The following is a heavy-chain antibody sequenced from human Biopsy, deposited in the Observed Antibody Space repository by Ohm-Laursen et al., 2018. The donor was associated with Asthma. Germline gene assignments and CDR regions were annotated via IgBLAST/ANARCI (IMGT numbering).Heavy chain of an antibody. CDR2: IKEDGSEK. CDR1: GFTFSTSW. D-gene: IGHD2-15*01. J-gene: IGHJ4*02. CDR3: ARDVDLRSVY. V-gene: IGHV3-7*05. Sequence: LSLTCAASGFTFSTSWMTRVRQAPGKGLEWVANIKEDGSEKNYVDSVKGRFTISRDNGKNSLYLQMNSLRAEDTAVYYCARDVDLRSVYWGQGTLVTVSS.